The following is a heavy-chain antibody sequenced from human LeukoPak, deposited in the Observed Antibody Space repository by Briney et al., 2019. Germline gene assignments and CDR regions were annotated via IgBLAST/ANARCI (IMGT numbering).Heavy chain of an antibody. V-gene: IGHV1-18*01. CDR1: GYTFTSYG. D-gene: IGHD6-13*01. Sequence: GASVKVSCKASGYTFTSYGISWVRQAPGQGLEWMGWISAYNGSTNYPQKLQGRVTMTTDTSTSTAYMELRSLRSDDTAVYYCARTPRSSSWYGNFDYWGQGTLVTVSS. CDR2: ISAYNGST. J-gene: IGHJ4*02. CDR3: ARTPRSSSWYGNFDY.